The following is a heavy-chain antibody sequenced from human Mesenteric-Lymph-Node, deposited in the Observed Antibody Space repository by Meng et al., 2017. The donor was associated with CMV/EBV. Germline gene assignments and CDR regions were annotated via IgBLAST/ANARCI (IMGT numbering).Heavy chain of an antibody. Sequence: QLQLQDPVPGLVKPSETLSLTCTVSGGSISSSSYYWGWMRQPPGKGLEWVGYIYYRGTTDYSNLSIQTRVTICVDTSKHQFSRKLSSVPAEDTALYYCARHSALLVTNFDQWGQGTLVTVSS. D-gene: IGHD5-18*01. CDR1: GGSISSSSYY. CDR3: ARHSALLVTNFDQ. CDR2: IYYRGTT. J-gene: IGHJ4*02. V-gene: IGHV4-39*01.